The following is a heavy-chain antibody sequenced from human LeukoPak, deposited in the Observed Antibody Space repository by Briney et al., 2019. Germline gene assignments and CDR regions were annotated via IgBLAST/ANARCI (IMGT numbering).Heavy chain of an antibody. CDR1: GGSISSYY. CDR2: IHYSGST. Sequence: RASETLSLTCTVSGGSISSYYWSWVRQPPGKGLEWIGYIHYSGSTNYNPSLKSRVTISVDTSKNQFSLKLSSVTPADTAVYYCARGLVRGVSNDYWGQGTLVTVSS. D-gene: IGHD3-10*01. CDR3: ARGLVRGVSNDY. V-gene: IGHV4-59*01. J-gene: IGHJ4*02.